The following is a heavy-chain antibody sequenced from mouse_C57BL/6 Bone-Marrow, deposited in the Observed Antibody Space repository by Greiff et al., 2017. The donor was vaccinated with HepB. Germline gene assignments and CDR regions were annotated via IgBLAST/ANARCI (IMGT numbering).Heavy chain of an antibody. V-gene: IGHV1-59*01. J-gene: IGHJ1*03. CDR2: IDPSDSYT. CDR1: GYTFTSYW. D-gene: IGHD1-1*01. CDR3: APTTVVPCWYFDV. Sequence: QVQLQQPGAELVRPGTSVKLSCKASGYTFTSYWMHWVKQRPGQGLEWIGVIDPSDSYTNYIQKFKGKATLTVDTSSSTAYMQLSSLTSEDSAVYYCAPTTVVPCWYFDVWGTGTTVTVAS.